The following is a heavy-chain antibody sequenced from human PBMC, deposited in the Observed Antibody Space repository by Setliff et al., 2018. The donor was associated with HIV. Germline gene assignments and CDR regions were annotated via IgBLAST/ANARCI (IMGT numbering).Heavy chain of an antibody. CDR1: GFTFSSYS. CDR2: IGGSGSAR. J-gene: IGHJ3*02. Sequence: GGSLRLSCAASGFTFSSYSMNWVRQTPGKGLEWVSYIGGSGSARYYADSVKGRFTIFRDNAKNSVYLQMNSLRAEDTALYHCARDQTFQQWVVGDDAFDIWGQGTMVTVSS. D-gene: IGHD6-19*01. CDR3: ARDQTFQQWVVGDDAFDI. V-gene: IGHV3-48*04.